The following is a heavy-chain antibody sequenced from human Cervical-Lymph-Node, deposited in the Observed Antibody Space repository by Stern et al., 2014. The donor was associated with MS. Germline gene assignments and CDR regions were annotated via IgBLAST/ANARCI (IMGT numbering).Heavy chain of an antibody. J-gene: IGHJ4*02. CDR1: GFTFSSYW. Sequence: VQLVESGGGLVQPGGSLRLSCAASGFTFSSYWMHWVRQAPGKGLVWVSRINSDGSSTSYADSVKGRFTISRDNAKNTLYLQMNSLRAEDTAVYYCARRGSIAVAGTGLDYWGQGTLVTVSS. D-gene: IGHD6-19*01. V-gene: IGHV3-74*01. CDR3: ARRGSIAVAGTGLDY. CDR2: INSDGSST.